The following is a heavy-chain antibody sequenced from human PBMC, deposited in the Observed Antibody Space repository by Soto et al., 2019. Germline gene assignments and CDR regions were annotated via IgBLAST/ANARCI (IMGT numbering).Heavy chain of an antibody. Sequence: PSETLSLTCTVSGGSISSSSYYWGWIRKPPGKGLEWIGSISYSGSTYYNPSLKSRVTISVDTSKNQFSLKLSSVTAADTAVYYCASYYYDSSGYYYVPGVYWGQGTLVTVSS. CDR3: ASYYYDSSGYYYVPGVY. CDR1: GGSISSSSYY. CDR2: ISYSGST. J-gene: IGHJ4*02. D-gene: IGHD3-22*01. V-gene: IGHV4-39*01.